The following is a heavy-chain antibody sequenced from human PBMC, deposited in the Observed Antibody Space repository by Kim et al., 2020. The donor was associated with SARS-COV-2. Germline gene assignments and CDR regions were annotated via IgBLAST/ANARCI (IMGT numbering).Heavy chain of an antibody. Sequence: RKRLQKLRGRVTLTRDTTANTAYMEMSSLGAEDTAVYYCARGSGWAFDYWGQGTLFTVAS. V-gene: IGHV1-3*01. D-gene: IGHD6-19*01. J-gene: IGHJ4*02. CDR3: ARGSGWAFDY. CDR2: R.